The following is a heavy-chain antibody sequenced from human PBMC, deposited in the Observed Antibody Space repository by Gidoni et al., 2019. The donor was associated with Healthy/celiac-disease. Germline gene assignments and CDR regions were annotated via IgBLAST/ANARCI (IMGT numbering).Heavy chain of an antibody. Sequence: QVLLVQSGAEVKKPWASVKVSCKASGYTFTNYDINWVRQATGQGLEWMGWTNPNSGNTGYAQKFQDRVTMTRNISIRTAFMELSSLRSEDTAVYYCARGYGVPTDFDFWGQGTLVTVSS. CDR1: GYTFTNYD. J-gene: IGHJ4*02. D-gene: IGHD3-10*01. CDR3: ARGYGVPTDFDF. CDR2: TNPNSGNT. V-gene: IGHV1-8*01.